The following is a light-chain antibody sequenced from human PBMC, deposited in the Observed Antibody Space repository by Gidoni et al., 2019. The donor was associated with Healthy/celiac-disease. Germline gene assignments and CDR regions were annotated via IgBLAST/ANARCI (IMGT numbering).Light chain of an antibody. V-gene: IGKV3-11*01. Sequence: IVLTQSPATLSVSPGERATLSYRARQSVSSYLAWYQPKPGQAPRLLIYDASNRANGIPARFSGSGSGTDFTLTIRSLEPEDFAVYYCQQRSNGRRRTFGGGTKVEIK. CDR1: QSVSSY. J-gene: IGKJ4*01. CDR3: QQRSNGRRRT. CDR2: DAS.